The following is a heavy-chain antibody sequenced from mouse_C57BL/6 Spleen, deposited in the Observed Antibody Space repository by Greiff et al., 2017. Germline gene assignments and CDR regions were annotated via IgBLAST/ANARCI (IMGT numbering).Heavy chain of an antibody. V-gene: IGHV1-69*01. J-gene: IGHJ2*01. CDR3: ARSSNYYFDY. Sequence: QVQLQQPGAELVMPGASVKLSCKASGYTFTSYWMHWVKQRPGQGLEWIGEIDPSDSYTNYNQKFKGKSTLTVDKSSSTAYMQLSSLTSEDSAVYYCARSSNYYFDYWGKGTTLTVSS. D-gene: IGHD2-5*01. CDR2: IDPSDSYT. CDR1: GYTFTSYW.